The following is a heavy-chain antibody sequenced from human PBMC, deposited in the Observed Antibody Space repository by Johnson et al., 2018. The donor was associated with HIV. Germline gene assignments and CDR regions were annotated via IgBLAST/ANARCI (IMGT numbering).Heavy chain of an antibody. CDR1: GFTFDDYA. CDR3: VRDPGWGALDI. V-gene: IGHV3-7*03. CDR2: INADGSAK. J-gene: IGHJ3*02. Sequence: VQLVESGGGLVQPGRSLRLSCAASGFTFDDYAMHWVRQAPGKGLEWVAFINADGSAKTYMDSARGRFTISRDNAENSLFLQIHSLRAEDTAVYYCVRDPGWGALDIWGHGTMVTVSS. D-gene: IGHD1-26*01.